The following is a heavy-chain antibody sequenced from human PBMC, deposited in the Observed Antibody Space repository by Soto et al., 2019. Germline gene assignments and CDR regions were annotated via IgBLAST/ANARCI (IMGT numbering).Heavy chain of an antibody. Sequence: GGSLRLSCAASGFTFDDYAMHWVRQAPGKGLEWVSGISWNSGSIGYADSVKGRFTISRDNAKNSLYLQMNSLRAEDTALYYCAKDLVRGVTPAMMDVWGKGTTVTVSS. V-gene: IGHV3-9*01. CDR2: ISWNSGSI. D-gene: IGHD3-10*01. CDR1: GFTFDDYA. J-gene: IGHJ6*04. CDR3: AKDLVRGVTPAMMDV.